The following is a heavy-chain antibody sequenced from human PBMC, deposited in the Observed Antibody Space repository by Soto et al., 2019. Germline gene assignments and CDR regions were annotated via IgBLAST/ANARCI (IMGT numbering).Heavy chain of an antibody. Sequence: SXTLSLTCAVYGGSFSGYYWSCIRQPPVKGLEWIWEINHSGSTNYNPSLKSRVTISVDTSKNQFSLKLSSVTAADTAVYYCARGPRIAARRTFDYWGQGTLVTVSS. J-gene: IGHJ4*02. CDR2: INHSGST. CDR1: GGSFSGYY. CDR3: ARGPRIAARRTFDY. V-gene: IGHV4-34*01. D-gene: IGHD6-6*01.